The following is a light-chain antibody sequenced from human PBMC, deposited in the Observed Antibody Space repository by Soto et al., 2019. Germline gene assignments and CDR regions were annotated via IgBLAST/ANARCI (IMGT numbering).Light chain of an antibody. CDR3: QQYGSSPLT. J-gene: IGKJ4*01. Sequence: EIVLTQSPGTLSFSPGERATLSCRASQSVSSRSLAWYQQKPAQAPRLLLYRASSRATGIPDRFSGSGSGTDFTLTISRLEPEDFAVYYCQQYGSSPLTFGGGTKVEIK. CDR2: RAS. CDR1: QSVSSRS. V-gene: IGKV3-20*01.